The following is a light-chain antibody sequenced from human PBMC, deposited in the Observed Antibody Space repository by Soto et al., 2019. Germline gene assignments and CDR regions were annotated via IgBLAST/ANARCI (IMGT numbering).Light chain of an antibody. CDR2: EVN. CDR1: SSDVGGYNY. CDR3: SSYVGSNRGV. J-gene: IGLJ3*02. V-gene: IGLV2-8*01. Sequence: QSVLTQPPSASGSPGQSVTISCTGSSSDVGGYNYVSWYQHHPGKAPRLMIYEVNKRPSGVPDRFSGSKSGNTASLTVSGLQAEDEADYYCSSYVGSNRGVFGGGTKLTVL.